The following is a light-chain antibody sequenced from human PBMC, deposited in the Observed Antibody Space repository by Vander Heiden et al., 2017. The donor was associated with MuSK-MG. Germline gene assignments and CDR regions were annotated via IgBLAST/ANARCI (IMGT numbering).Light chain of an antibody. CDR1: QDINNY. CDR3: QQYQSYPLT. J-gene: IGKJ4*01. Sequence: DIQMTQSPSSLSASVGDRATITCQASQDINNYLVWFQQKPGKAPKPLIYSASSLQSGVPSKFSGSGSGTDFTLSISSLQPEDFATYYCQQYQSYPLTFGGGTKVEIK. V-gene: IGKV1-16*02. CDR2: SAS.